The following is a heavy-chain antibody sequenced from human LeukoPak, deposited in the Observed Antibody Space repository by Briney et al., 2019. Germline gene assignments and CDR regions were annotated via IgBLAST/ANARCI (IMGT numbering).Heavy chain of an antibody. V-gene: IGHV4-34*01. CDR1: GGSFSGYY. J-gene: IGHJ6*02. CDR2: INHSGRT. Sequence: PSETLSLTCAVYGGSFSGYYWSWIRQPPGKGLEWIGEINHSGRTNYNPSLKSRVTISVDTSKNRCSPKLSSVPAADTAVYYCARGRMDIVVVPAANPAYYYYYGMDVWGQGTTVTVSS. D-gene: IGHD2-2*03. CDR3: ARGRMDIVVVPAANPAYYYYYGMDV.